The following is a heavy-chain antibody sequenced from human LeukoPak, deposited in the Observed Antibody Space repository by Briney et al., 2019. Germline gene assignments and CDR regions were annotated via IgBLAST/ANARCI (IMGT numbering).Heavy chain of an antibody. V-gene: IGHV4-61*02. CDR1: GGSISSGSHY. Sequence: SQTLSLTCTVSGGSISSGSHYWSWIRQPAGKGLEWIGRIYTSGSTNYNPSLKSRVTISVDTSKNQFSLKLSSVTAADTAVYYCAREFYGSYRSYWYFDLWGRGTLVTVSS. D-gene: IGHD1-26*01. CDR2: IYTSGST. J-gene: IGHJ2*01. CDR3: AREFYGSYRSYWYFDL.